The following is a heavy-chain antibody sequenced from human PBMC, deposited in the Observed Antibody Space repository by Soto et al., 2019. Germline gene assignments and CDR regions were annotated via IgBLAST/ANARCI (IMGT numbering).Heavy chain of an antibody. J-gene: IGHJ4*02. CDR2: ISSSSSTI. Sequence: GGSLRLSCAASGFTFSSYSMNWVRQAPGKGLEWVSYISSSSSTIYYADSVKGRFTISRDNAKNSLYLQMNSLRAEDTAVYYCARLTGDLISWGQGTLVTVSS. CDR1: GFTFSSYS. CDR3: ARLTGDLIS. D-gene: IGHD7-27*01. V-gene: IGHV3-48*04.